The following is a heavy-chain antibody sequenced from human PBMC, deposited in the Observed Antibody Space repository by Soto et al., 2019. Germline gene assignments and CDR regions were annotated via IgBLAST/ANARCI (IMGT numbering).Heavy chain of an antibody. CDR1: GGTFSSYA. J-gene: IGHJ6*02. V-gene: IGHV1-69*01. CDR2: IIPIFGTA. D-gene: IGHD1-1*01. CDR3: ARDHTGTTDYYYYGMDV. Sequence: QVQLVQSGAEVKKPGSSVKVSCKASGGTFSSYAISWVRQAPGQGLEWMGGIIPIFGTANYAQKFQGRVTITGDGSTSTAYMELSSLRSEDTAVYYCARDHTGTTDYYYYGMDVWGQGTTVTVSS.